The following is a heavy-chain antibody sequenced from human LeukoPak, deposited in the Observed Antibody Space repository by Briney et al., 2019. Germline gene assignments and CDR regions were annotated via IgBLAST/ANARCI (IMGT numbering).Heavy chain of an antibody. CDR1: GFTFSSYA. D-gene: IGHD3-10*01. CDR3: AMEFGEFFYFFDH. V-gene: IGHV3-23*01. J-gene: IGHJ4*02. CDR2: IKAGGDRA. Sequence: PGGSLRLSCAASGFTFSSYAMSWVRPVPGKTLEWVSGIKAGGDRAFYADSVKGRFTMSRDNSKNTLFLQMDTVRVEDTAVYYCAMEFGEFFYFFDHWGQGALVTVSS.